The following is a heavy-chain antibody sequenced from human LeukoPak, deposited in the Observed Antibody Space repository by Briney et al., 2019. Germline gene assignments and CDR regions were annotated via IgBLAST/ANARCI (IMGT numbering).Heavy chain of an antibody. V-gene: IGHV3-23*01. Sequence: GGSLRLSCAASGFTFNSYAMSWVRQAPGKGLEWVSAISGSGGSTYYADSVKGRFTISRDNSKNTLYLQMNSLRAEDTAVYYCAKILAPVDIVVVVAAFDYWGQGTLVTVSS. CDR3: AKILAPVDIVVVVAAFDY. D-gene: IGHD2-15*01. J-gene: IGHJ4*02. CDR1: GFTFNSYA. CDR2: ISGSGGST.